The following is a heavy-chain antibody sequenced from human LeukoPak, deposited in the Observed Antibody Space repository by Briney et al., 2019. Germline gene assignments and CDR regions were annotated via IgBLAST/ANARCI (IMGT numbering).Heavy chain of an antibody. Sequence: PSETLSLTCAVSGGSISSSNWWSWVRQPPGKGLEWIGEIYHSGSTNYNPSLKSRVTISVVKSKNQFSLKLSSVTAADTAVYYCATPSNYYDSSGYLFDIWGQGTMVTVSS. D-gene: IGHD3-22*01. CDR3: ATPSNYYDSSGYLFDI. CDR1: GGSISSSNW. CDR2: IYHSGST. J-gene: IGHJ3*02. V-gene: IGHV4-4*02.